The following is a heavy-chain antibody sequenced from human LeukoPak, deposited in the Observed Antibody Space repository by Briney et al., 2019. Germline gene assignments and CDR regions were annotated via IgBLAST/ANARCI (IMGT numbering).Heavy chain of an antibody. CDR3: AREGNYDMLTGYSPGFFYYMDV. V-gene: IGHV4-4*07. Sequence: SETLSLTCTVSGDSLISYYWNWIRQSAGKGLEWIGRIYVSGNTYYNPSLKSRVTMSVDASKRRFSLNLTSVTAADTAVYYCAREGNYDMLTGYSPGFFYYMDVWGKGTTVTVSS. CDR2: IYVSGNT. J-gene: IGHJ6*03. CDR1: GDSLISYY. D-gene: IGHD3-9*01.